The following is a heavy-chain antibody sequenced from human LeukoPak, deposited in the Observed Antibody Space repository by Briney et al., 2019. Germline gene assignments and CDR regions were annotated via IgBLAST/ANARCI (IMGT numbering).Heavy chain of an antibody. J-gene: IGHJ3*02. V-gene: IGHV3-7*01. CDR3: ARVSPIRYYDYIWGSYRYPDAFDI. CDR1: GFTFSSYW. CDR2: IKQDGSEK. D-gene: IGHD3-16*02. Sequence: GGSLRLSCAASGFTFSSYWMSWVRQAPGKGLEWVANIKQDGSEKYYVDSVKGRFTISRDNAKNSLYLQMNSLRAEDTAVYYCARVSPIRYYDYIWGSYRYPDAFDIWGQGTMVTVSS.